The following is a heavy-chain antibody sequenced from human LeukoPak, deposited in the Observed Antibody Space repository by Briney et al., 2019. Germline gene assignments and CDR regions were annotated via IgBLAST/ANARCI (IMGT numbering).Heavy chain of an antibody. CDR1: GGTFSTYA. V-gene: IGHV1-2*02. Sequence: ASVKVSCKASGGTFSTYAITWVRQAPGQGLEWMGWINPNSGGTNYAQKFQGRVTMTRDTSISTAYMELSRLRSDDTAVYYCARDLAELSDFDYWGQGTLVTVSS. D-gene: IGHD3-10*01. J-gene: IGHJ4*02. CDR3: ARDLAELSDFDY. CDR2: INPNSGGT.